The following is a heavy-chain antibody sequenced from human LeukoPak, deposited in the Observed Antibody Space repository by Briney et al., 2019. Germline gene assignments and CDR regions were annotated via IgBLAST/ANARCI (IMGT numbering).Heavy chain of an antibody. CDR1: GGSISSSSYY. V-gene: IGHV4-39*01. J-gene: IGHJ1*01. D-gene: IGHD6-19*01. CDR3: AVTEEQWLAMSGAEYFQH. CDR2: MYYSGST. Sequence: SETLSLTCTVSGGSISSSSYYWGWIRQPPGKGLEWIGSMYYSGSTYYNPSLKSRVTISVDTSKNQFSLKLSSVTAADTAVYYCAVTEEQWLAMSGAEYFQHWGQGTLVTVSS.